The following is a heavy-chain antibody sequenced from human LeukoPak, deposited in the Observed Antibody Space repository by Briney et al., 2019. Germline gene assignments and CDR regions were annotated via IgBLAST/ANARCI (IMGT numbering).Heavy chain of an antibody. V-gene: IGHV3-7*01. Sequence: GGSLRLSCAASGSTFSTYWMSWVRQAPGKGLEWVANIKQDESEKYYVESVKGRFTISRDNAKNSLYLQMNSLRAEDTAVYYCARDKIVGATFFDYWGQGTLVTVSS. CDR3: ARDKIVGATFFDY. CDR1: GSTFSTYW. D-gene: IGHD1-26*01. CDR2: IKQDESEK. J-gene: IGHJ4*02.